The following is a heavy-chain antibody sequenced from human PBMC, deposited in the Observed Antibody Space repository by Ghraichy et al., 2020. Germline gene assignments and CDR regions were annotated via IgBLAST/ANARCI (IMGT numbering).Heavy chain of an antibody. D-gene: IGHD5-12*01. CDR2: IYPGDSDT. V-gene: IGHV5-51*01. J-gene: IGHJ4*02. Sequence: GESLNISCKGSGYSFTSYWIGWVRQMPGKGLEWMGIIYPGDSDTRYSPSFQGQVTISADKSISTAYLQWSSLKASDTAMYYCARLLYSGYEFFGPFDYWGQGTLVTVSS. CDR3: ARLLYSGYEFFGPFDY. CDR1: GYSFTSYW.